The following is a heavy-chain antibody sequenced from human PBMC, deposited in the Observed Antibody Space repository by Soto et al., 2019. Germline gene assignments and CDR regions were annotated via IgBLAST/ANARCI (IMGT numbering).Heavy chain of an antibody. CDR2: ISWNSGSI. Sequence: GGSLRLSCAASGFTFDDYAMHWVRQAPGKGLEWVSGISWNSGSIGYADSVKGRFTISRDNAKNSLYLQMNSLRAEDTAFYYCAKDIAPGSGSYYNGFDYWGQGTLVTVSS. D-gene: IGHD3-10*01. CDR1: GFTFDDYA. CDR3: AKDIAPGSGSYYNGFDY. J-gene: IGHJ4*02. V-gene: IGHV3-9*01.